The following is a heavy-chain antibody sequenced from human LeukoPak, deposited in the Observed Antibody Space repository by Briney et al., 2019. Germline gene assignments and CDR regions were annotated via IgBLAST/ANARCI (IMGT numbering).Heavy chain of an antibody. CDR2: INPNSGGT. CDR3: AREPVLAGDYYYYGMDV. Sequence: ASVKVSCKASGYTFTGYYMHWVRQAPGQGLEWMGWINPNSGGTNYAQKFQGRVTMTRDTSISTVYMELSRLRSDDTAVYYCAREPVLAGDYYYYGMDVWGQGTTVTVSS. V-gene: IGHV1-2*02. D-gene: IGHD1-14*01. J-gene: IGHJ6*02. CDR1: GYTFTGYY.